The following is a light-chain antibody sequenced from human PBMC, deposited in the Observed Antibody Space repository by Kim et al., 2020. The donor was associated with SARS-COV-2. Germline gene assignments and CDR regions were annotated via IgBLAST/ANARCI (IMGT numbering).Light chain of an antibody. V-gene: IGKV3-15*01. CDR1: QSVSSN. J-gene: IGKJ1*01. Sequence: EIVMTQSPATLSVSPGERATLSCRASQSVSSNLVWYQQKPGQAPRLLIYGASTRATGIPARFSGSGSRTEFTLTISSLQSEDFAVYYCQQYNNWPRTFGQGTKVEIK. CDR3: QQYNNWPRT. CDR2: GAS.